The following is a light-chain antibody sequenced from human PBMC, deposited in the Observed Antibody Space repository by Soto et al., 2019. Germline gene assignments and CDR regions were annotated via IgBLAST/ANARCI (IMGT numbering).Light chain of an antibody. CDR2: GAF. CDR1: RSVINY. J-gene: IGKJ5*01. CDR3: QQYGSSST. V-gene: IGKV3-20*01. Sequence: DIVLTQTPASLSFSPGERAILSCRTSRSVINYLAWYQQKPGQAPRLLIYGAFTRATGIPARFSGSGSGTDFTLTISRLEPEDFAVYYCQQYGSSSTFGQGTRLEI.